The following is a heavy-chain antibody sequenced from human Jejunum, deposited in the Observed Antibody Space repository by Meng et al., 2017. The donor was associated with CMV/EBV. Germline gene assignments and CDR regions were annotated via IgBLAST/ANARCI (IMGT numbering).Heavy chain of an antibody. CDR2: IRNKANSYTT. V-gene: IGHV3-72*01. J-gene: IGHJ4*02. Sequence: MNWVRQAPGKGLEWFGRIRNKANSYTTLYAASVKDRFTFSRDDSKNSVFLQMNSLKTEDTAVYYCTRVRKGLAGQTTLDYWGQGTLVTVSS. CDR3: TRVRKGLAGQTTLDY. D-gene: IGHD1-7*01.